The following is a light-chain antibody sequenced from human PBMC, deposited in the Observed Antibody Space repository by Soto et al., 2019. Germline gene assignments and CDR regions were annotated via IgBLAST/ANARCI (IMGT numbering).Light chain of an antibody. CDR2: KAS. CDR1: QSISDW. J-gene: IGKJ1*01. V-gene: IGKV1-5*03. Sequence: DIQMTQSPSTLSASVGDRVTITCRASQSISDWLAWYQQKPGKAPKLLIYKASSLESGVPSRVSGRGSGTDFTLTFSSMQPDDFATYYCQQYNSYSRTCGRGTKV. CDR3: QQYNSYSRT.